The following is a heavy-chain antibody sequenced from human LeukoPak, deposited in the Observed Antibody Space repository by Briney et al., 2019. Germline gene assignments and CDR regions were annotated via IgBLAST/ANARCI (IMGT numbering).Heavy chain of an antibody. V-gene: IGHV3-7*01. Sequence: LAGGSLRLSCAASGFTFSNYAIDWVRQAPGKGLEWVANINQDGSAKNYLDSVKGRFTISIDRGKNSLYLQMNSLRDEDTAVYYCARELSWSGRDYWGQGTLVTVSS. CDR2: INQDGSAK. CDR1: GFTFSNYA. J-gene: IGHJ4*02. D-gene: IGHD3-3*01. CDR3: ARELSWSGRDY.